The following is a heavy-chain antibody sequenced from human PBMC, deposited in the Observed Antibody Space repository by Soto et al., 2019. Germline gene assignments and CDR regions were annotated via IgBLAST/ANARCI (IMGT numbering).Heavy chain of an antibody. CDR3: AKDCTNCVCYTDFDY. Sequence: EVQLLESGGGLVQPGGSLRLSCAASGFTFSSYAMSWVRQAPGKGLEWVSAISGSGGSTYYADSVKGRFTISRDNSKNTLYVQMNSLGDEDTAVYYWAKDCTNCVCYTDFDYWGPGTLGPVSS. J-gene: IGHJ4*01. V-gene: IGHV3-23*01. CDR2: ISGSGGST. D-gene: IGHD2-8*01. CDR1: GFTFSSYA.